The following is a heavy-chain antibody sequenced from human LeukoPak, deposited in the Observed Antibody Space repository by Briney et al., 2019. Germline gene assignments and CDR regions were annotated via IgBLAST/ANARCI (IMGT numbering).Heavy chain of an antibody. V-gene: IGHV3-74*01. D-gene: IGHD2-15*01. CDR3: ARSPGQCSGGSCATGY. Sequence: GGSLRLSCAASGFTFSSYGMHWVRQAPGKGLVWVSRINGDGSSTNYADSVKGRFTISRDNAKNTLYLLMNSLRAEDTAVYYCARSPGQCSGGSCATGYWGQGTLVTVSS. CDR1: GFTFSSYG. CDR2: INGDGSST. J-gene: IGHJ4*02.